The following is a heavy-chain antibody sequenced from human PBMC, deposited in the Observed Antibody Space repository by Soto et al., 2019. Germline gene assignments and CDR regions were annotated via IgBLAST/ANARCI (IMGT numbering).Heavy chain of an antibody. CDR3: GGGDDFSSGSYGH. J-gene: IGHJ4*02. CDR2: ISSNGGST. Sequence: GGSLRLSCSASGFTFSSYAMHWVRQAPGKGLEYVSAISSNGGSTYYADSVKGRFTISRDNSKNTLYLQMSSLRAEDTAVVYLGGGDDFSSGSYGHWGQGTLVTVSS. CDR1: GFTFSSYA. V-gene: IGHV3-64D*08. D-gene: IGHD1-26*01.